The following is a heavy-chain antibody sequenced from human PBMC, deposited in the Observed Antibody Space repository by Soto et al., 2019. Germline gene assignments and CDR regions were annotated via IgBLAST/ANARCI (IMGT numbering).Heavy chain of an antibody. CDR1: GGSISSGGYY. CDR3: ARRGGVATNAFDI. V-gene: IGHV4-39*01. J-gene: IGHJ3*02. CDR2: IYYSGIT. D-gene: IGHD5-12*01. Sequence: SETLSLTCTVSGGSISSGGYYWSWIRQPPGKGLEWIGKIYYSGITTYNPSLKSRVTISVDTSKNQFSLKLSSVTAADTAVYYCARRGGVATNAFDIWGQGTMVTV.